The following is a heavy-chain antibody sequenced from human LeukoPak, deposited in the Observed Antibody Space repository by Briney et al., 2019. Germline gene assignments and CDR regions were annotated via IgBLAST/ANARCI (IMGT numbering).Heavy chain of an antibody. D-gene: IGHD6-13*01. CDR1: GGTFSSYA. CDR3: ARVVGLTGYSSSWYSGYYYYMDV. CDR2: IIPIFGTT. V-gene: IGHV1-69*06. Sequence: ASVKVSCKASGGTFSSYAISWVRLAPGQGLEWMGGIIPIFGTTNYAQKFQDRVTITADKSTSTAYMELSSLRSEDTAVYFCARVVGLTGYSSSWYSGYYYYMDVWGKGTTVTVSS. J-gene: IGHJ6*03.